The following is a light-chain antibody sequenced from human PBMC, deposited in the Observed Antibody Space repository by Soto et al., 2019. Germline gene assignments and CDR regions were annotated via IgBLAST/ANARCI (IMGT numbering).Light chain of an antibody. J-gene: IGLJ1*01. CDR3: SSYTSSSTDV. V-gene: IGLV2-14*03. CDR1: ISDVGGYNY. Sequence: QSALTQPASVSGSPGQSISISCTGTISDVGGYNYVSWYQQHPGKAPKLMIYDVSNRPSGVSNRFSGSKSGNTASLTISGLQAEDEADYYCSSYTSSSTDVFGTGTKVTVL. CDR2: DVS.